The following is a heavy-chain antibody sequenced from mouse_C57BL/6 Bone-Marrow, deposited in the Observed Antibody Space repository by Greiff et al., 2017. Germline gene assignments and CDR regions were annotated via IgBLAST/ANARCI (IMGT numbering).Heavy chain of an antibody. V-gene: IGHV1-81*01. CDR1: GYTFTSYG. CDR2: IYPRSGNT. CDR3: ARWVYDGYYGFAY. D-gene: IGHD2-3*01. Sequence: VQLQESGAELARPGASVKLSCKASGYTFTSYGISWVKQRTGQGLEWIGEIYPRSGNTYYNEKFKGKATLTADKSSSTAYMALRSLTSEDSAVYFCARWVYDGYYGFAYWGQGTLVTVSA. J-gene: IGHJ3*01.